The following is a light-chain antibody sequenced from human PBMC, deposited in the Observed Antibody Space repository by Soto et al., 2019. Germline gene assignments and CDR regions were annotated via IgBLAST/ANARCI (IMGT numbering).Light chain of an antibody. CDR1: QSISTN. Sequence: EIVLTQSPGTLSLSPGGRATLPCRASQSISTNLAWYQQRPGQAPRLLISDASSRATGIPDRFSGGGSGTDFTLTISRLEPEDFAVYYCQQFSSYPLTFGGGTKVDI. CDR2: DAS. V-gene: IGKV3-20*01. CDR3: QQFSSYPLT. J-gene: IGKJ4*01.